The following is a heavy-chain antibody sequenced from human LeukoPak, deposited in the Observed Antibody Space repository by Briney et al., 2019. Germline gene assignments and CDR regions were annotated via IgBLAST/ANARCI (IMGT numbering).Heavy chain of an antibody. CDR1: GFTFSSYA. V-gene: IGHV3-23*01. Sequence: PGGSLRLSCAAPGFTFSSYAMSWVRQAPGKGLEWVSAISGSGGSTYYADSVKGRFTISRDNSKNTLYLQMNSLRAEDTAVYYCAKKPTYSYDSSGSYYFDHWGQGTLVTVSS. J-gene: IGHJ4*02. D-gene: IGHD3-22*01. CDR2: ISGSGGST. CDR3: AKKPTYSYDSSGSYYFDH.